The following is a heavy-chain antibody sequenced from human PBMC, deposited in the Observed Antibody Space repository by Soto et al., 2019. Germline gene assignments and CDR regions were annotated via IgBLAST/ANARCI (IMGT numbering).Heavy chain of an antibody. CDR2: ISYDGRNK. V-gene: IGHV3-30*18. CDR1: GFTFSSYG. Sequence: PGGSLRLSCAASGFTFSSYGMHWVRQAPGKELEWVAVISYDGRNKYYADSVKGRFTISRDNSKNTLYLQMNSLRAEDTAVYYCAKVGGSGWYPSDPNRKESSYYYGMDVWGQGTTVTVSS. J-gene: IGHJ6*02. CDR3: AKVGGSGWYPSDPNRKESSYYYGMDV. D-gene: IGHD6-19*01.